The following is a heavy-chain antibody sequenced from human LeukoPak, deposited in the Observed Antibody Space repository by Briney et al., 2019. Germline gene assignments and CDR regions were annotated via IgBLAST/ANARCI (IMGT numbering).Heavy chain of an antibody. D-gene: IGHD4-23*01. CDR2: ISGSGGST. CDR3: AKGTMTQNGGNSCFIDD. CDR1: GFIFSSYP. Sequence: GGSLTLSCAASGFIFSSYPMIWLRQAPGKALEWVSAISGSGGSTYYADSVKGRFTISRDNSKNTLYLRMNSLRAEDTAVYYCAKGTMTQNGGNSCFIDDWGQGTLVTV. V-gene: IGHV3-23*01. J-gene: IGHJ4*02.